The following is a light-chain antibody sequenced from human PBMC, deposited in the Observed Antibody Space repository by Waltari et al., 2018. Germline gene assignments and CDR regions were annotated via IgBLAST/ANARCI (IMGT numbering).Light chain of an antibody. CDR1: QNISSW. Sequence: DIQMTQSPSTLSASVGDRVTITCRASQNISSWLAWYQQKPGKAPKPLIYKASNLESGVPSRFSGTGSATEFTLTISSLQPDDFAAYYCLEYTAYSHTFGQGTKLDIK. CDR2: KAS. V-gene: IGKV1-5*03. J-gene: IGKJ2*01. CDR3: LEYTAYSHT.